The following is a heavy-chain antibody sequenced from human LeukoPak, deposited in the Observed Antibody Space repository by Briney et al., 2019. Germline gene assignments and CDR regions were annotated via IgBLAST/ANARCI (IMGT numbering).Heavy chain of an antibody. Sequence: SETLSLTCTVSGGSISSYYWSWIRQPPGKGLEWIGYIYTSGSTNHNPSLKSRVTISVDTSKNQFSLKLSSVTAADTAVYYCARHGREVIRGRREPYYFDYWGQGTLVTVSS. D-gene: IGHD3-10*01. CDR2: IYTSGST. CDR3: ARHGREVIRGRREPYYFDY. CDR1: GGSISSYY. J-gene: IGHJ4*02. V-gene: IGHV4-4*09.